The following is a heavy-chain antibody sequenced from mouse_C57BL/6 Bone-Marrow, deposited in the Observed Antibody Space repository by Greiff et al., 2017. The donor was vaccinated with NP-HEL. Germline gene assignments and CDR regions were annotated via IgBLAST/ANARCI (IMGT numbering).Heavy chain of an antibody. CDR1: GFTFSDFY. Sequence: EVNVVESGGGLVQSGRSLRLSCATSGFTFSDFYMEWVRQAPGKGLEWIAASRNKANDYTTEYSASVKGRFIVSRDTSQSILYLQMNALRAEDTAIYYCARYDYAYAMDYWGQGTSVTVSS. J-gene: IGHJ4*01. CDR2: SRNKANDYTT. D-gene: IGHD2-4*01. V-gene: IGHV7-1*01. CDR3: ARYDYAYAMDY.